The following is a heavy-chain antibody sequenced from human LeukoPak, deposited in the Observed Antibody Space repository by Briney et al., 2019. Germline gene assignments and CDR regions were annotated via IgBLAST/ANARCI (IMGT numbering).Heavy chain of an antibody. CDR2: MNPNSGNT. V-gene: IGHV1-8*01. J-gene: IGHJ6*03. CDR3: ARGQNRKLPRLSYYYMEV. CDR1: GYTFTSYD. D-gene: IGHD3-16*01. Sequence: ASVKVSCKASGYTFTSYDVNWVRQATGQGLEWMGWMNPNSGNTGYAQKFQGRVTITMNTSISTACMELSSLRSEDTAMYYCARGQNRKLPRLSYYYMEVWGKGTTVTVSS.